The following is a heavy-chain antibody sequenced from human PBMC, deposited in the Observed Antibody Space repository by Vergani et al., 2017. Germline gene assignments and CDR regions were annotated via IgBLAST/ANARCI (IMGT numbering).Heavy chain of an antibody. CDR2: IRYDGSNK. CDR3: AAMNEEYHSGLGY. CDR1: GFTFSTYG. J-gene: IGHJ4*02. D-gene: IGHD3/OR15-3a*01. V-gene: IGHV3-30*02. Sequence: QVQLVESGGGVVQPGGSLRLSCAASGFTFSTYGMHWVRQAPGKGLEWVAFIRYDGSNKYYADSVKGRFTISRDNSKNTLFLHMNSLRPEDTAVYYCAAMNEEYHSGLGYWGQGTLVTVSA.